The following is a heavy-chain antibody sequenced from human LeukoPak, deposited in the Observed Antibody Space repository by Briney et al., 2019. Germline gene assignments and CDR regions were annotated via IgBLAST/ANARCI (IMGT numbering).Heavy chain of an antibody. CDR2: IYYSGIT. CDR1: GDSISSTSYY. J-gene: IGHJ4*02. CDR3: ARDRGGYTYSHDY. Sequence: SETLSLTCTVSGDSISSTSYYWGWFRQPPGKGLEWIGSIYYSGITYYSPSLKSRVTISVDTSKNQLSLKLNFVTAADTAVYYCARDRGGYTYSHDYWGQGTLVTVSS. D-gene: IGHD5-18*01. V-gene: IGHV4-39*07.